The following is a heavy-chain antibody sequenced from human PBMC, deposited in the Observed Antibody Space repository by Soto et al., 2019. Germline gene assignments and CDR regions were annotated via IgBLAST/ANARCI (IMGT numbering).Heavy chain of an antibody. CDR3: ARGGCSGGSCYSEWNWFDP. V-gene: IGHV4-59*01. D-gene: IGHD2-15*01. J-gene: IGHJ5*02. Sequence: SETLSLTYTVSGGSISSYYWSWIRQPPGKGLEWIGYIYYSGSTNYNPSLKSRVTISVDTSKNQFSLKLSSVTAADTAVYYCARGGCSGGSCYSEWNWFDPWGQGTLVTVSS. CDR1: GGSISSYY. CDR2: IYYSGST.